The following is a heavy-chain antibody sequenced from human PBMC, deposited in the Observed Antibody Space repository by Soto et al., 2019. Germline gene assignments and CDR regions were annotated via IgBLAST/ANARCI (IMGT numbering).Heavy chain of an antibody. CDR3: ARQNARAARGLGWFGP. CDR2: ISAYSGNT. CDR1: GYTFSSYG. J-gene: IGHJ5*02. V-gene: IGHV1-18*01. Sequence: ASVKVSCTASGYTFSSYGITWVRQAPGQGLEWMGWISAYSGNTNYAQKLQGRVTMATDTSTSTAYMELRSLRSDDTAVYYCARQNARAARGLGWFGPWGQGTLVTVSS. D-gene: IGHD6-6*01.